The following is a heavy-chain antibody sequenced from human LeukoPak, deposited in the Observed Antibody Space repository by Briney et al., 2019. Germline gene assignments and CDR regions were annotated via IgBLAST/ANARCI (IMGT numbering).Heavy chain of an antibody. J-gene: IGHJ4*02. CDR1: GFTFRSYA. V-gene: IGHV3-23*01. CDR3: ANRGLGVEVGTLWGHFDY. CDR2: ISGSGGST. D-gene: IGHD2-21*02. Sequence: GGSLRLSCAASGFTFRSYAMSWVRQAPGKGLEWVSAISGSGGSTYYADSVKGRFTISRDNSKNTLNLQMNSLRAEDTSVYDCANRGLGVEVGTLWGHFDYWGQGTLVTVSS.